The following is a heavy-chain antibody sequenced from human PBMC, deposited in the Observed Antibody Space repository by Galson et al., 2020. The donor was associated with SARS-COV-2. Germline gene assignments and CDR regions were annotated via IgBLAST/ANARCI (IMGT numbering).Heavy chain of an antibody. D-gene: IGHD3-22*01. CDR2: IYYSGST. CDR3: ARNCLEHYYDRSGYSNVENWVDP. J-gene: IGHJ5*02. CDR1: GGSISSSSYY. V-gene: IGHV4-39*01. Sequence: SETLSLTCTVSGGSISSSSYYWGWIRQPPGKGLEWIGSIYYSGSTYYNPSLMSRVTISVDTSKNQFSLKLSSVTAADTAVYYCARNCLEHYYDRSGYSNVENWVDPWGQGTLVTVSS.